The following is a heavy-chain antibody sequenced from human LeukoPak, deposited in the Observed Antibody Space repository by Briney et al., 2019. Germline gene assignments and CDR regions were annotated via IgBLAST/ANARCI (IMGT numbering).Heavy chain of an antibody. Sequence: PSETLSLTCTVTSGFVSSYYWSWIRRPPGKGLELIGYSCYSGSTYYNPSLKSRVAISVDASKHQFSLRLTSVTAADTAMYYCARQITVFGVLTPREFDYWGQGSLVTVSS. CDR1: SGFVSSYY. CDR2: SCYSGST. J-gene: IGHJ4*02. D-gene: IGHD3-3*01. CDR3: ARQITVFGVLTPREFDY. V-gene: IGHV4-59*08.